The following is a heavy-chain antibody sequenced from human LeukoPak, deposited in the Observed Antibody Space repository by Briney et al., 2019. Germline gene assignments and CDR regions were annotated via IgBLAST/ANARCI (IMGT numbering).Heavy chain of an antibody. V-gene: IGHV3-74*01. Sequence: GGSLRLSCAASGNYWMHWVRQVPGEGLVWVSHINSDGSWTSYADSVKGRFTISKDNAKNTVYLQMNSLRAEDTAVYYCVSFYETYWGRGTLVTVSS. CDR3: VSFYETY. D-gene: IGHD2/OR15-2a*01. CDR1: GNYW. CDR2: INSDGSWT. J-gene: IGHJ4*02.